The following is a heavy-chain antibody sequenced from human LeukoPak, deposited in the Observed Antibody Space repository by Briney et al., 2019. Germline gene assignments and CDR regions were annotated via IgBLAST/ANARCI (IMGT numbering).Heavy chain of an antibody. CDR3: ASMVRGTYYFDY. CDR1: GDSISSSSYY. Sequence: KPSETLSLTCTVSGDSISSSSYYWGWIRQPPGKGLEWIGSIYYSGSTYYNPSLKSRVTISVDTSKNQFSLKLSSVTAADTAVYYCASMVRGTYYFDYWGQGTLVTVSS. V-gene: IGHV4-39*01. CDR2: IYYSGST. J-gene: IGHJ4*02. D-gene: IGHD3-10*01.